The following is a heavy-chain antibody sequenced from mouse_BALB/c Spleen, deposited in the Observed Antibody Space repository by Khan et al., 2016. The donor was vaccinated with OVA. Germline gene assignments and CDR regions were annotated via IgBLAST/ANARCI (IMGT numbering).Heavy chain of an antibody. CDR3: ARWGITTGFAY. D-gene: IGHD2-4*01. CDR1: GYTYTSYV. J-gene: IGHJ3*01. V-gene: IGHV1S136*01. Sequence: EVQLQESGPELVKPGASVKMSCKASGYTYTSYVMHWVKQKPGQGLEWIGYINPYNDGTKYDEKFKGKATLISDKSSSTAYMELSILTSEDSAVYYCARWGITTGFAYWGQGTLVTVSA. CDR2: INPYNDGT.